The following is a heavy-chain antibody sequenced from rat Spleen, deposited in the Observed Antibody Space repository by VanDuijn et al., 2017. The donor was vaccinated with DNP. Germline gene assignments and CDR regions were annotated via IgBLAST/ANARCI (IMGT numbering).Heavy chain of an antibody. J-gene: IGHJ2*01. Sequence: EVQLQESGPGLVKPSQSLSLTCSVTGYSITSNYWGWIRKFPGNKLEYIGHISYSGSTNYNPSLKSRLSITRDTSRNHFFLHLISVTTEDTATYYCARWTRYFDYWGQGVMVTVSS. CDR1: GYSITSNY. V-gene: IGHV3-1*01. CDR3: ARWTRYFDY. CDR2: ISYSGST. D-gene: IGHD1-7*01.